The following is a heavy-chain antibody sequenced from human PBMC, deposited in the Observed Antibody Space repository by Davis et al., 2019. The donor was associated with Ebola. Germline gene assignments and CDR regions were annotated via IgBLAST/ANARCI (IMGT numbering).Heavy chain of an antibody. Sequence: HTGGSLRLSCAASGFSFSSYWMHWVRQAPGKGLVWVSRIKTDGSSTGYGDSVQGRFTISRDNSKNTLYLQMNSLRAEDTAVYYCAKVTGSLGYWGQGTLVTVSS. CDR3: AKVTGSLGY. CDR1: GFSFSSYW. V-gene: IGHV3-74*01. D-gene: IGHD6-13*01. J-gene: IGHJ4*02. CDR2: IKTDGSST.